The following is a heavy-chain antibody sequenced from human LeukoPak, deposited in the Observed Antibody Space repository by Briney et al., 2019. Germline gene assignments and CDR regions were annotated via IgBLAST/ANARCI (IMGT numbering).Heavy chain of an antibody. J-gene: IGHJ4*02. V-gene: IGHV3-7*01. D-gene: IGHD2-21*02. Sequence: GGSLRLSCAASGFTFSGYWMSWVRQAPGKGLEWVADINQDGREKYCVDSVKGRFTISRDDAENSLYLQMNSLRADDTAVYYCAKDFGVVVTAIPSYWGQGTLVTVSS. CDR1: GFTFSGYW. CDR2: INQDGREK. CDR3: AKDFGVVVTAIPSY.